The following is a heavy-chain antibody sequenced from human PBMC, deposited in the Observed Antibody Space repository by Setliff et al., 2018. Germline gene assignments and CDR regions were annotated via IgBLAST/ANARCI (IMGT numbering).Heavy chain of an antibody. CDR1: DGSISDYY. Sequence: SETLSLTCAVYDGSISDYYWSWIRQPPGKGLEWIGEINHYGSTNYKSSLRSRVTISLDTSENQFSLKLNSVTAADTAVYYCARRWNFGPYGSGIHDGFDMWGQGTMVTVSS. J-gene: IGHJ3*02. V-gene: IGHV4-34*01. CDR3: ARRWNFGPYGSGIHDGFDM. CDR2: INHYGST. D-gene: IGHD3-10*01.